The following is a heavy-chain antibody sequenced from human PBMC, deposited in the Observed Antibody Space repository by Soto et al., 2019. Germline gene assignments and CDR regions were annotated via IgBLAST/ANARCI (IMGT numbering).Heavy chain of an antibody. CDR2: ISYDGSNK. Sequence: QVQLVESGGGVVQPGRSLRLSCAASGFTFSSYGMHWVRQATGKGLEWVAVISYDGSNKYYADSVKGRFTISRDNSKNTQYLQMSSLRAEDTAVYYCVKDGSSGWPYYYGLDVWGQGTTVTVSS. CDR3: VKDGSSGWPYYYGLDV. CDR1: GFTFSSYG. V-gene: IGHV3-30*18. D-gene: IGHD6-19*01. J-gene: IGHJ6*02.